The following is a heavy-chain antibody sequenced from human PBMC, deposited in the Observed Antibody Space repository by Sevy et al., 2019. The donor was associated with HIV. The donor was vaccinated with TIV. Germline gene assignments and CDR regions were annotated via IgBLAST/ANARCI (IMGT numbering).Heavy chain of an antibody. CDR2: ISAYNGNT. Sequence: ASVKVSCKASGYTFTSYGISWVRQAPGQGLEWMGWISAYNGNTNYAQKLQGRVTMTTDTSTSTAYMELRSLRSDDTVVYYCARDPLAAAAPENWFDPWGQGTLVTVSS. CDR1: GYTFTSYG. V-gene: IGHV1-18*01. D-gene: IGHD6-13*01. J-gene: IGHJ5*02. CDR3: ARDPLAAAAPENWFDP.